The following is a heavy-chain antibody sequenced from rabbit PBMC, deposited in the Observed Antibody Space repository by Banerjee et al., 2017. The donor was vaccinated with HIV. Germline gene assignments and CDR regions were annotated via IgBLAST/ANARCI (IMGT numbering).Heavy chain of an antibody. J-gene: IGHJ2*01. Sequence: QQLEESGGGLVKPGGTLTLTCKASGIDFTSYYYMCWVRQAPGKGLELIACIYTSTNSTWYANWVNGRFTISSSTSLNSVDLKMTSLTAADTATYFCARSSGASSGSGFDPWGPGTLVTVS. CDR2: IYTSTNST. CDR1: GIDFTSYYY. D-gene: IGHD1-1*01. CDR3: ARSSGASSGSGFDP. V-gene: IGHV1S43*01.